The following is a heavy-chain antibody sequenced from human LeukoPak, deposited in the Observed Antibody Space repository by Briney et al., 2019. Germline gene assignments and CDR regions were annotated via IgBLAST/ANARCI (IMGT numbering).Heavy chain of an antibody. CDR1: GYTFTSYG. J-gene: IGHJ4*02. V-gene: IGHV1-18*01. CDR3: ARDSQTGEVNY. CDR2: ISAYNGNT. Sequence: ASVNVSFKASGYTFTSYGISWVRQAPGQGLEWMGWISAYNGNTNYAQKLQGRVTMTTDTSTSTAYMELRSLRSDDTAVYYCARDSQTGEVNYWGQGTLVTVSS. D-gene: IGHD7-27*01.